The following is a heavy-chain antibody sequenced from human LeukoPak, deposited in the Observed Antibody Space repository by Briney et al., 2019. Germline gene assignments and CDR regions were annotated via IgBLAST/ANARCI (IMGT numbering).Heavy chain of an antibody. D-gene: IGHD4-23*01. CDR1: GFTFSSYA. J-gene: IGHJ3*02. V-gene: IGHV3-23*01. CDR3: AARTLPGGAFDI. CDR2: ISGSGGHT. Sequence: GGSLRLSCAASGFTFSSYAMSWVRQVPGKGLEWVSLISGSGGHTYYADSVRGRFTISRDNSKNTLYLQMNSLRAEDTAVYYCAARTLPGGAFDIWGQGTMVTVSS.